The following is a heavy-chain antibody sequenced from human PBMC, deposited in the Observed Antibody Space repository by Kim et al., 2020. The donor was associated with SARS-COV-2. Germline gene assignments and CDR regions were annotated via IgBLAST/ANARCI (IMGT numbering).Heavy chain of an antibody. D-gene: IGHD2-2*01. CDR3: RCYVGEHFDY. CDR2: IIPIFGTA. V-gene: IGHV1-69*13. CDR1: GGTFSSYA. J-gene: IGHJ4*02. Sequence: ASVKVSCKASGGTFSSYAISWVRQAPGQGLEWMGGIIPIFGTANYAQKFQGRVTITADESTSTAYMELSSLRSEDTAVYYCRCYVGEHFDYWGQGTLVTVSS.